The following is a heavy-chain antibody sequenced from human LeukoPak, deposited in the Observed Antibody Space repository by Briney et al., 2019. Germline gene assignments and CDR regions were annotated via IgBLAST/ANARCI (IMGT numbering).Heavy chain of an antibody. J-gene: IGHJ3*02. CDR2: IIPIFGTA. D-gene: IGHD2-2*01. CDR3: ARAEEKYQLLHDAFDI. CDR1: GGTFSSYA. V-gene: IGHV1-69*13. Sequence: GASVKVSCKASGGTFSSYAISWVRQAPGQGLEWMGGIIPIFGTANYAQKFQGRVTITADESTSTAYMELSSLRSEDTAVYYCARAEEKYQLLHDAFDIWGQGTMVTVSS.